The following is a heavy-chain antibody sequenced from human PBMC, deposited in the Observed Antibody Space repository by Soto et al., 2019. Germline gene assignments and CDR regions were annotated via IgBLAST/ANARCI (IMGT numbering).Heavy chain of an antibody. CDR3: ASGIVTGKLDP. V-gene: IGHV1-3*01. Sequence: ASVKVSCQASGYTFTRYTMYWVRQAPGQRLEWMGWINPDNGNTKSSQKFQDRVIITRDTSASTAYMDLSSLSSEDTAVYYCASGIVTGKLDPWGQGTLVTVSS. J-gene: IGHJ5*02. D-gene: IGHD2-15*01. CDR2: INPDNGNT. CDR1: GYTFTRYT.